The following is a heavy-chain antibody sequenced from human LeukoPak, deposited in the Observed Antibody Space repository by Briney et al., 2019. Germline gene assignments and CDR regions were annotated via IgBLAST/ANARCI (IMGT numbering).Heavy chain of an antibody. CDR2: INPSGGST. Sequence: ASVKVSCKASGYTFTSYYMHWVRQAPGQGLEGRGIINPSGGSTSYAQKFQGRVTMTRDTSTSTVYMELSSLRSEDTAVYYCARDRAGSPNYYYYGMDVWGQGTSVTVSS. J-gene: IGHJ6*02. D-gene: IGHD2-15*01. V-gene: IGHV1-46*01. CDR1: GYTFTSYY. CDR3: ARDRAGSPNYYYYGMDV.